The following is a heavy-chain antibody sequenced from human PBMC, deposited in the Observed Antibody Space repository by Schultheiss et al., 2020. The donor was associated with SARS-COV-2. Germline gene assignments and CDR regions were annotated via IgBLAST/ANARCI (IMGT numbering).Heavy chain of an antibody. Sequence: GGSLRLSCAASGFIFSDFGMNWVRQAPGKGLEWVSILYGTGTTYYGDSVKGRFTISRDNSKNTLYLQMDSLRVEDTAVYYCAKGLGVTIAVAPFYGMDVWGQGTTVTVSS. J-gene: IGHJ6*02. CDR1: GFIFSDFG. V-gene: IGHV3-NL1*01. D-gene: IGHD6-19*01. CDR3: AKGLGVTIAVAPFYGMDV. CDR2: LYGTGTT.